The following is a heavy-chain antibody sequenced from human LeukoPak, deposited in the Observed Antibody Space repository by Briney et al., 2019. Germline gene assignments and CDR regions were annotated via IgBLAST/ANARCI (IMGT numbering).Heavy chain of an antibody. CDR1: GYTFTVYY. Sequence: GASVKVSCKASGYTFTVYYMHWVRQAPGQGLEWMGWINPNSGGTNYAQKFQGRVTMTRDTSISTAYMELSRLRSDDTAVYYCGRDSFNYSGMDVGGQGTTVTVSS. J-gene: IGHJ6*02. CDR3: GRDSFNYSGMDV. V-gene: IGHV1-2*02. CDR2: INPNSGGT.